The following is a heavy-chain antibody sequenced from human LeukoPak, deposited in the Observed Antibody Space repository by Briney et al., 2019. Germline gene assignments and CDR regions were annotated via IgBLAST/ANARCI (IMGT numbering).Heavy chain of an antibody. V-gene: IGHV3-23*01. Sequence: GGSLRLSCATSGFSFSSYAMSWVRQAPGKGLEWVSAMSSSDDGRYYAASVRGRFTISRDTSRSTLYLQMNSLRAEDTAVYYCSKSLNYWGQGTLVTVSS. CDR1: GFSFSSYA. CDR3: SKSLNY. J-gene: IGHJ4*02. CDR2: MSSSDDGR.